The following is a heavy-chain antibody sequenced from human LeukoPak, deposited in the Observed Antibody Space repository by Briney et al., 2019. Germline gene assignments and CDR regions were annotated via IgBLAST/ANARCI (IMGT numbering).Heavy chain of an antibody. CDR1: GYTLTELS. Sequence: ASVKVSCKVSGYTLTELSMHWVRQAPGKGLEWMGGFDPEDGETIYAQKFQGRVTMTEDTSTDTAYMELSSLRSEDTAVYYCARVDTASRLGQLLFDYWGQGTLVTVSS. V-gene: IGHV1-24*01. D-gene: IGHD5-18*01. CDR3: ARVDTASRLGQLLFDY. CDR2: FDPEDGET. J-gene: IGHJ4*02.